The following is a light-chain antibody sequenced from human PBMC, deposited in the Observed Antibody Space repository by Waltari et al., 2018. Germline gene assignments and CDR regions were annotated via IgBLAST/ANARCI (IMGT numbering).Light chain of an antibody. Sequence: QSALTQPRSVSGSPGQSVTISCTGTTSDVGNYDSVSWYQQHPGKAPKLTIYDSTKRPSGVPDRFSGSKSGNTASLTISGLQAEDEADYYCYSYAGSYTWVFGGGTKLTVL. CDR2: DST. J-gene: IGLJ3*02. CDR1: TSDVGNYDS. CDR3: YSYAGSYTWV. V-gene: IGLV2-11*01.